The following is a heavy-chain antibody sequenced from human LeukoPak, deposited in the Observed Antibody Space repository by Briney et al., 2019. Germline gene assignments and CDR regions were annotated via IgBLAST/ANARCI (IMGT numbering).Heavy chain of an antibody. CDR3: AKVQRPRVMITDPFDY. CDR2: ISYDGENE. J-gene: IGHJ4*02. Sequence: PGGSLRLSCAASGFNFNDYAIHWVRQAPGKGLEWVAVISYDGENEYYADSVKGRFTISRDNSNNTLSLQMNSLRPDDTAVYYCAKVQRPRVMITDPFDYWSLGTLVTVSS. CDR1: GFNFNDYA. V-gene: IGHV3-30*18. D-gene: IGHD3-16*01.